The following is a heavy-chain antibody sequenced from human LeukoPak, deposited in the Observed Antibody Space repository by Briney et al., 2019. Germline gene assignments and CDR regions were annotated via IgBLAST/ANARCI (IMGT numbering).Heavy chain of an antibody. V-gene: IGHV3-15*01. Sequence: SWIRQHPGKGLEWVGRIKSKTDGGTTDYAAPVKGRFTISRDDSKNTLYLQMNSLKTEDTAVYYCTTEGYSYGYGGYFDYWGQGTLVTVSS. CDR3: TTEGYSYGYGGYFDY. D-gene: IGHD5-18*01. J-gene: IGHJ4*02. CDR2: IKSKTDGGTT.